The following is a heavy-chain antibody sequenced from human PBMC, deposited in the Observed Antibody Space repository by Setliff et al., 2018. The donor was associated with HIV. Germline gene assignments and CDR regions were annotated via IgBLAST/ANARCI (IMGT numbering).Heavy chain of an antibody. CDR1: GFTFSSYS. D-gene: IGHD6-6*01. CDR3: TRELNGHTSSHYYFGLDV. Sequence: GSLRLSCAASGFTFSSYSMNWVRQAPGKGLEWVAFISYDGSKKYDADFVKGRFTISRENAKNSLYLQMNNVRAGDTAVYYCTRELNGHTSSHYYFGLDVWGQGTTVTVSS. CDR2: ISYDGSKK. V-gene: IGHV3-30*03. J-gene: IGHJ6*02.